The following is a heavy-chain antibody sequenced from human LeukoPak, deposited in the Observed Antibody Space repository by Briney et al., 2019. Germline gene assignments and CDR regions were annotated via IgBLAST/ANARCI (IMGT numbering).Heavy chain of an antibody. CDR1: GYTFTSYA. CDR2: INAGNGNT. D-gene: IGHD3-10*01. J-gene: IGHJ3*02. Sequence: ASVKVSCKASGYTFTSYAMHWVRQAPGQRLEWMGWINAGNGNTKYSQKFQGRVTITRDTSASTAYMELSSLRSEDTAVYYCARYGSGSYWGAFDIWGQGTMVTVSS. CDR3: ARYGSGSYWGAFDI. V-gene: IGHV1-3*01.